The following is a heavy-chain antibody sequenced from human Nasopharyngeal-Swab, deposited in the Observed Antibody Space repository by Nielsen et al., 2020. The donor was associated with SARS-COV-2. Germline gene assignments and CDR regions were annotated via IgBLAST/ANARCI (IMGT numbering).Heavy chain of an antibody. D-gene: IGHD3-10*01. Sequence: GESLKISCAASGFTFSSYGMHWVRPAPGKGLEWVAVIWYDGSNKYYADSVKGRFTISRDNSKNTLYLQMNSLRAEDTAVYYCARDFPFGGDVVYWGQGTLVTVSS. J-gene: IGHJ4*02. CDR2: IWYDGSNK. CDR3: ARDFPFGGDVVY. CDR1: GFTFSSYG. V-gene: IGHV3-33*01.